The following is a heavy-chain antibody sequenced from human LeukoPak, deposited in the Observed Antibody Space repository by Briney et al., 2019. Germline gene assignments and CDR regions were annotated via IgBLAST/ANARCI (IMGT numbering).Heavy chain of an antibody. V-gene: IGHV3-74*01. J-gene: IGHJ4*02. D-gene: IGHD1-26*01. CDR2: INIDGSNT. CDR1: GFPFSSYW. CDR3: ARSLGGAYDY. Sequence: GGSLRLSCAASGFPFSSYWMHWVRQAPGKGLVWVSRINIDGSNTNYADSVKGRFTISRDNAKNTLYLEMDSLRAEDTAVYYCARSLGGAYDYWGQGTLVTVSS.